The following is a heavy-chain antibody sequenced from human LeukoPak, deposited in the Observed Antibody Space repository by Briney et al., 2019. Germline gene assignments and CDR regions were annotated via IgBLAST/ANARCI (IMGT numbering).Heavy chain of an antibody. V-gene: IGHV3-74*01. CDR1: GFTFSTYW. CDR3: ARGRSCPYGCYFDY. Sequence: GGSLRLSCAASGFTFSTYWMHWVRQAPGKGLVWVSRINDDGSGTTYADSVKGRFTISRDNAKNSLYLQMNSLRAEDTAVYYCARGRSCPYGCYFDYWGQGTLVTVSS. D-gene: IGHD2-15*01. CDR2: INDDGSGT. J-gene: IGHJ4*02.